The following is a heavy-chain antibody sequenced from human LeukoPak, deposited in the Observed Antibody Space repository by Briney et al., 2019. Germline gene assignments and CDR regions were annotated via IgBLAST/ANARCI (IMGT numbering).Heavy chain of an antibody. CDR2: ISYDGSNK. J-gene: IGHJ4*02. CDR3: AKDPWYGVVTARAYYFDY. D-gene: IGHD2-21*02. Sequence: GRSLRLSCAASGFTFSSYGMHWVRQAPGKGLEWVAVISYDGSNKYYADSAKGRFTISRDNSKNTLYLQMNSLRAEDTAVYYCAKDPWYGVVTARAYYFDYWGQGTLVTVSS. V-gene: IGHV3-30*18. CDR1: GFTFSSYG.